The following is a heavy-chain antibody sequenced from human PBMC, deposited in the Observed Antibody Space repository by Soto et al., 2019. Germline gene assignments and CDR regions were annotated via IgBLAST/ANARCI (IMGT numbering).Heavy chain of an antibody. CDR2: IKCDGSSK. CDR1: GFTFWSYG. CDR3: ARGFYSSGLDN. J-gene: IGHJ4*02. D-gene: IGHD6-19*01. V-gene: IGHV3-30*12. Sequence: GGSLRLSCAASGFTFWSYGMPGARQAPGKGLVWVEVIKCDGSSKNYADSVKGRFTISRDNSENTLYLQMNSLRAEDTAVYYCARGFYSSGLDNWGQGTLVTVSS.